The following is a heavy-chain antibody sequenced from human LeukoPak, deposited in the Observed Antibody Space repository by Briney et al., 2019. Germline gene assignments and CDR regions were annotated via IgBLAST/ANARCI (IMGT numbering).Heavy chain of an antibody. CDR2: IWYDGSNK. D-gene: IGHD3-10*01. V-gene: IGHV3-30*02. CDR1: GFTFSSYA. Sequence: GGSLRLSCAASGFTFSSYAMHWVRQAPGKGLEWVALIWYDGSNKYYADSVKGRFTISRDNSESTLYLQMNSLRAEDTAVYYCAKGLFRASKGWFDPWGQGTLVAVSS. J-gene: IGHJ5*02. CDR3: AKGLFRASKGWFDP.